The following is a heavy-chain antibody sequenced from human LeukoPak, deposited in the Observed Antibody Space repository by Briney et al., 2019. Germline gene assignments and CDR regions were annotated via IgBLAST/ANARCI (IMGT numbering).Heavy chain of an antibody. CDR1: GFTFSSYG. V-gene: IGHV3-30*02. D-gene: IGHD3-10*01. CDR2: IRYDGSNK. J-gene: IGHJ4*02. Sequence: GGSLRLSCAASGFTFSSYGMHWVRQAPGKGLEWVAFIRYDGSNKYYTDSVKGRFTISRDNSKNTLYLQMNSLRVEDMAVYYCVKDAGSGRPLDNWGQGTLVTVSS. CDR3: VKDAGSGRPLDN.